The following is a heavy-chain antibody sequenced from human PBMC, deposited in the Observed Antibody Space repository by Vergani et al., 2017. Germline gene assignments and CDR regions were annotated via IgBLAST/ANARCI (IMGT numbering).Heavy chain of an antibody. D-gene: IGHD1-1*01. CDR2: ISPGASTV. J-gene: IGHJ6*02. V-gene: IGHV3-48*01. CDR3: AKNPGISTTRHYYAMDV. Sequence: EVQLVESGGGLVQPGGSLRLSCAASGFNFSSYTMNWVRQAPGKGLEWVSHISPGASTVSYTDSVTGRFTVSRDNDNNSLTLDMTTLRVEDTAVYYCAKNPGISTTRHYYAMDVWGQGTTVTVSS. CDR1: GFNFSSYT.